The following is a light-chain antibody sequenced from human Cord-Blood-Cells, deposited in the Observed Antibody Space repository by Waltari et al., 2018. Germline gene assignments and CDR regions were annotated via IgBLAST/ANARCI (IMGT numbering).Light chain of an antibody. CDR1: TFRSSS. J-gene: IGLJ1*01. Sequence: SSELTQDPAVSVSLGHTVRIRWPVDTFRSSSAILYQQKPGQAPLLAIYGNNNQPSGSPDRFSGSSSGNTASLTITGAQAEDEADYYCNSRDSGGNHLYVVGTGTKVTVL. V-gene: IGLV3-19*01. CDR2: GNN. CDR3: NSRDSGGNHLYV.